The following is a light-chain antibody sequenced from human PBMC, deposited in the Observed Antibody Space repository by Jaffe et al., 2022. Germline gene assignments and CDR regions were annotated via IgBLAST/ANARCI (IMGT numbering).Light chain of an antibody. CDR1: QSVSNY. J-gene: IGKJ5*01. CDR2: DTS. V-gene: IGKV3-11*01. Sequence: ELVLTQSPAILSLSPGERATLSCRASQSVSNYLTWYQQKDGQAPRLLIYDTSNRATGIPARFSGSGSGTDFTLTISSLEPEDFAVYYCQQRANWPPVITFGQGTRLEIK. CDR3: QQRANWPPVIT.